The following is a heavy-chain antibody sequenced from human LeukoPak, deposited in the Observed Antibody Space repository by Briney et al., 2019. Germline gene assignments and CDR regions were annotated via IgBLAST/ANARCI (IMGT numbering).Heavy chain of an antibody. J-gene: IGHJ4*02. CDR1: GFTFSSYG. D-gene: IGHD1-26*01. CDR3: AREIVGATMDY. CDR2: IWYDGSNK. V-gene: IGHV3-33*01. Sequence: PGRSLRLSCAASGFTFSSYGMHWVRQAPGKGLEWVAVIWYDGSNKYYADSVKGRFTISRDNSKNTLYLQMNSLRAEDTAVYYCAREIVGATMDYWGQGTLVTVSS.